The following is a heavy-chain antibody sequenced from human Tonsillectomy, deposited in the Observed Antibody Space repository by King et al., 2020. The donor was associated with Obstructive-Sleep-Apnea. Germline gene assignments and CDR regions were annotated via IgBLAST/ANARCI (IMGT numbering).Heavy chain of an antibody. D-gene: IGHD7-27*01. J-gene: IGHJ4*01. V-gene: IGHV4-31*03. CDR2: IYYSGST. CDR3: ARVYESHAANSGGYYFDY. CDR1: GDSISNVLYY. Sequence: VQLQESGPGLVKPSQTLSLTCTVSGDSISNVLYYWSWIRQHPGRGLEWIGYIYYSGSTFYNPSLKSRLTMSVDTSKNQFSLQLSSVTAADPAVYYCARVYESHAANSGGYYFDYWGHGTRVTVSS.